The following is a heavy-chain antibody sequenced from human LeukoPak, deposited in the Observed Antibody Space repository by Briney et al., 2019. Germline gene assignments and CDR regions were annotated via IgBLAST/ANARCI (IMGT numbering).Heavy chain of an antibody. CDR3: ARGGNFYGSGRDYFDY. CDR2: INPKSGGT. Sequence: ASVKVSCETSGYTFTDYYIHWVRLAPGQGLEWLGWINPKSGGTSYAQKFQGRVTMTRDTSITTAYMELSSLRSDDTAVYYCARGGNFYGSGRDYFDYWGQGTLVTVSS. V-gene: IGHV1-2*02. CDR1: GYTFTDYY. D-gene: IGHD3-10*01. J-gene: IGHJ4*02.